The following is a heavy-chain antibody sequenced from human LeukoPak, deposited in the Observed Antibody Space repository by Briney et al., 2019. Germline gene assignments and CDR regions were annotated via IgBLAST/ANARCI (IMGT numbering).Heavy chain of an antibody. CDR2: IYYSGST. V-gene: IGHV4-59*02. CDR3: ARGLWSGSAFDY. Sequence: SETLSLTCTVSGGSVSSYYWSWIRQPPGKGLEWIGYIYYSGSTNYNPSLKSRVTTSVDTSKNQFSLNLRSVTAADTAVYYCARGLWSGSAFDYWGQGTLVTVSS. J-gene: IGHJ4*02. CDR1: GGSVSSYY. D-gene: IGHD3-10*01.